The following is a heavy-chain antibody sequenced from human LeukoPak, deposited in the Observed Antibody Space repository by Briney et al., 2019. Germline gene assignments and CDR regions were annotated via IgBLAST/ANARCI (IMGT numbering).Heavy chain of an antibody. J-gene: IGHJ3*02. D-gene: IGHD4-17*01. CDR3: ARNYGNAFDI. CDR1: GFTFSTYS. CDR2: ITSSSSTI. Sequence: SGGSLRLSCAASGFTFSTYSMNWVRQAPGKGLEWVSYITSSSSTICYADSVKGRFTISRDNAKNSLYLQMNSLRVEDTAVFYCARNYGNAFDIWGQGTMVTVSS. V-gene: IGHV3-48*01.